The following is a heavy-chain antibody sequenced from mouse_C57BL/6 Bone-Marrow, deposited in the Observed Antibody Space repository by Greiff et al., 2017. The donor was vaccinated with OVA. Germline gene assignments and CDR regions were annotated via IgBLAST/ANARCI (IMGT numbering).Heavy chain of an antibody. CDR3: TTYRY. V-gene: IGHV14-4*01. CDR1: GFNIKDDY. J-gene: IGHJ2*01. CDR2: IDPENGDT. Sequence: VQLKQSGAELVRPGASVKLSCTASGFNIKDDYMHWVKERPEQGLEWIGWIDPENGDTEYASKFQGKANITADTSSKTVYLHLSSLTSEDTAVYYCTTYRYWGQGTTLTVSS.